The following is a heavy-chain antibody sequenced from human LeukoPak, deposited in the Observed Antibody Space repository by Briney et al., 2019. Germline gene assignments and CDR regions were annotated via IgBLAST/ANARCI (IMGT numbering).Heavy chain of an antibody. V-gene: IGHV4-39*02. CDR1: GGSISSSSYY. Sequence: PSETLSLTCTVSGGSISSSSYYWGWIRQPPGKGLEWIGSIYYSGSTYYNPSLKSRVTISVDTSKNQFSLKLSSVTAADTAVYYCARDPIVGPPDYFDHWSQGTLVTVSS. CDR2: IYYSGST. D-gene: IGHD1-26*01. CDR3: ARDPIVGPPDYFDH. J-gene: IGHJ4*02.